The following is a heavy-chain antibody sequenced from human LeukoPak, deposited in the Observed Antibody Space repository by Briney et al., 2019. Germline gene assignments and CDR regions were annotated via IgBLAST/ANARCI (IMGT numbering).Heavy chain of an antibody. CDR2: INHSGST. D-gene: IGHD5-18*01. J-gene: IGHJ6*03. V-gene: IGHV4-34*01. CDR3: ARERGYSYGYGLYYYYYYMDV. CDR1: GGSFSGYY. Sequence: SETLSLTCAVYGGSFSGYYWSWIRQPPGKGLEWIGEINHSGSTDYNPSLKSRVTISVDTSKNQFSLKLNSVTAADTAVYYCARERGYSYGYGLYYYYYYMDVWGKGTTVTVSS.